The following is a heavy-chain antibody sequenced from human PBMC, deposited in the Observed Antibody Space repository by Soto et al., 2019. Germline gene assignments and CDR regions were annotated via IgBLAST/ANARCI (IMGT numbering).Heavy chain of an antibody. CDR1: GFTFSSYP. Sequence: QVQLVESVGGVVQPWRSLRLSCAASGFTFSSYPLHWVRQAPGKGLEWVAVISYDATTKYHADSVKGRFTISRDNSKNTLYLQMNSLRDEDTAVYYCARDPLVGAPDYFDYWGQGTLVSVSA. V-gene: IGHV3-30-3*01. D-gene: IGHD1-26*01. CDR3: ARDPLVGAPDYFDY. CDR2: ISYDATTK. J-gene: IGHJ4*02.